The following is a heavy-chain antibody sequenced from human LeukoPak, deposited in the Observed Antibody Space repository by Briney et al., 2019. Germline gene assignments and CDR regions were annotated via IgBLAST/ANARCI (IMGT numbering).Heavy chain of an antibody. V-gene: IGHV1-2*06. CDR1: GYTFTGYY. CDR3: ARSLSPHPNNYYDSSGYEGDY. J-gene: IGHJ4*02. D-gene: IGHD3-22*01. CDR2: INPNSGGT. Sequence: APVKVSCKASGYTFTGYYMHWVRQAPGQGLEWMGRINPNSGGTNYAQKFQGRVTMTRDTSISTAYMELSRLRSDDTAVYYCARSLSPHPNNYYDSSGYEGDYWGQGTLVTVSS.